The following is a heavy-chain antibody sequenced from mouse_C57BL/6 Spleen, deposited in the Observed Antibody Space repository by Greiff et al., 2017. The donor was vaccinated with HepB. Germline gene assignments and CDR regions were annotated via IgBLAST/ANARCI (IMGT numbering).Heavy chain of an antibody. CDR1: GFTFSSYT. V-gene: IGHV5-9*01. J-gene: IGHJ1*03. CDR3: ARLDGYYMYFDV. D-gene: IGHD2-3*01. Sequence: EVQLVESGGGLVKPGGSLKLSCAASGFTFSSYTMSWVRQTPEKRLEWVATISGGGGNTYYPDSVKGRFTISRDNAKNTLYLQMSSLRSEDTALYYCARLDGYYMYFDVWGTGTTVTVSS. CDR2: ISGGGGNT.